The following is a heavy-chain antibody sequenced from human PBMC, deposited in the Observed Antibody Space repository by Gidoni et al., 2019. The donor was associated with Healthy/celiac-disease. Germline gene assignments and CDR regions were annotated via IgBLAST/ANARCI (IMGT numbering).Heavy chain of an antibody. J-gene: IGHJ1*01. CDR3: AHSWQQPAPRQTEYFQH. D-gene: IGHD6-13*01. V-gene: IGHV2-5*02. CDR1: GFSLSTSVLG. CDR2: IYRDDDK. Sequence: QITLKQSGPTLVKPTQTLTLTCTFSGFSLSTSVLGVGWIRQPPGKALEWRGLIYRDDDKRYTPSLKGRLTITKDTSKNKVVLTVTNMDPVDTATYYCAHSWQQPAPRQTEYFQHWGQGTRVTVSS.